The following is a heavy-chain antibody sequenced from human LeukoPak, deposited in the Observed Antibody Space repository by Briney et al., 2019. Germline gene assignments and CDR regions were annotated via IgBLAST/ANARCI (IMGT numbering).Heavy chain of an antibody. V-gene: IGHV1-2*06. CDR2: INPNSGGT. D-gene: IGHD3-10*01. CDR1: GYTFTGYY. J-gene: IGHJ3*02. Sequence: GASVNVSCKSSGYTFTGYYMHWVRQAPGQGLEWMGRINPNSGGTNYAQKFQGRVTMTRDTSISTAYMELSRLRPDDTAVYYCARLAGPGSYSPLDIWGQGTMVTVSS. CDR3: ARLAGPGSYSPLDI.